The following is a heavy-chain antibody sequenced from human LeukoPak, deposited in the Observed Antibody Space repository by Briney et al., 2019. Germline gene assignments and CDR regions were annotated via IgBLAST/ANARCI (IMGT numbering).Heavy chain of an antibody. CDR2: IYYSGST. Sequence: PSETLSLTCTVSGGFISSYYWSWIRQPPGKGLEWIGYIYYSGSTNYNPSLKSRVTISVDTSKNQFSLKLSSVTAADTAVYYCARVAFSGWVAMIDYWGQGTLVTVSS. D-gene: IGHD6-19*01. J-gene: IGHJ4*02. CDR1: GGFISSYY. CDR3: ARVAFSGWVAMIDY. V-gene: IGHV4-59*01.